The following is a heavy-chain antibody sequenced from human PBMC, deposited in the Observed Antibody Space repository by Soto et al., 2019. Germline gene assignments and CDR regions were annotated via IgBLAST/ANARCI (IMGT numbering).Heavy chain of an antibody. Sequence: AASVKLAWKACGYTFTSYAMHWVRQAPGQRLEWMGWINAGNGNTKYSQKLQGRVTITRDTSASTAYMELSSLRSEDTAVYYCARALLTFGGVLVRWWFDYWGQGTLVTVSS. J-gene: IGHJ4*02. CDR1: GYTFTSYA. D-gene: IGHD3-16*02. V-gene: IGHV1-3*01. CDR2: INAGNGNT. CDR3: ARALLTFGGVLVRWWFDY.